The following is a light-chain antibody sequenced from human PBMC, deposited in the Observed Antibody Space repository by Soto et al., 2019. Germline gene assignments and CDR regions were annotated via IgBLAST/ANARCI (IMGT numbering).Light chain of an antibody. V-gene: IGLV2-14*01. J-gene: IGLJ1*01. CDR1: SSDVGGYNY. Sequence: QSALTQPASVSGSPGQSITISCTGTSSDVGGYNYVSWYQQHPGKAPKLMIYDVSNRPSGVSNRFSGSKSGNTASLTISGLPPEYEPHYYCSSYTSSSTLHVFGTGTKLTVL. CDR3: SSYTSSSTLHV. CDR2: DVS.